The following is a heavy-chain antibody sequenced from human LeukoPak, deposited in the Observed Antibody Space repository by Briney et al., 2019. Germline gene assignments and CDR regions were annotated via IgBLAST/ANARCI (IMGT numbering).Heavy chain of an antibody. CDR3: AKDDSSGYYSDASDI. V-gene: IGHV3-23*01. CDR1: GFTFSSYA. Sequence: PGASLRLSCAASGFTFSSYAMSWVRQAPGKGLEWVSAISGSGGSTYYADSVKGRFTISRDNSKNTLYLQMSSLRAEDTAVYYCAKDDSSGYYSDASDIWGQGTMVTVSS. CDR2: ISGSGGST. D-gene: IGHD3-22*01. J-gene: IGHJ3*02.